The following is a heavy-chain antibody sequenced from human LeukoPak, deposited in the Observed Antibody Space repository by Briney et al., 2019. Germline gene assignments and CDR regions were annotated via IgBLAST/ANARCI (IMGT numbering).Heavy chain of an antibody. V-gene: IGHV1-18*01. CDR3: ARDSAYYFDY. Sequence: GASVTVSCTDSGYTFTSYGISWVRQAPGQGLEWMGWISAYNGNTNYAQKLQGRVTMTTDTSTSTAYMELRSLRSDDTAVYYCARDSAYYFDYWGQGTLVTVSS. CDR1: GYTFTSYG. J-gene: IGHJ4*02. CDR2: ISAYNGNT.